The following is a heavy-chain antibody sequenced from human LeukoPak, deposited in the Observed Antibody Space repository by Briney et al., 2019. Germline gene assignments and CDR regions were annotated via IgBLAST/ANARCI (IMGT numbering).Heavy chain of an antibody. CDR2: IYYTGST. D-gene: IGHD3-10*01. CDR3: ARHDSYGPVNWFDP. V-gene: IGHV4-39*01. J-gene: IGHJ5*02. CDR1: GGSIRNNNYY. Sequence: PSETLSLTCAVSGGSIRNNNYYWGWIRQPPGKGLERIATIYYTGSTYYNPSLKSRATIAIDTSRNQFSLKLNSVTAADTAVYYCARHDSYGPVNWFDPWGQGIQVTVSS.